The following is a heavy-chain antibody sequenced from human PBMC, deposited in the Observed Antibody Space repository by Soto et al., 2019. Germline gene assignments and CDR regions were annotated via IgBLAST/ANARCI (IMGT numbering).Heavy chain of an antibody. CDR2: INPNSGGT. J-gene: IGHJ6*02. Sequence: ASVKVSCKASGYTFTSYDINWVRQAPGQGLEWMGWINPNSGGTNYAQKFQGWVTMTRDTSISTAYMELSRLRSDDTAVYYCARERVYLTSSSYYYYYGMDVWGQGTTVTVSS. CDR1: GYTFTSYD. V-gene: IGHV1-2*04. CDR3: ARERVYLTSSSYYYYYGMDV. D-gene: IGHD6-13*01.